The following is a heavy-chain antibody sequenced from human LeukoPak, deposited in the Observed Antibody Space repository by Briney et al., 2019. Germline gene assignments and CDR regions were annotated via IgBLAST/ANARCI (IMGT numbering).Heavy chain of an antibody. D-gene: IGHD3-3*01. Sequence: PGGSLRLSCAASGFTFSTYGMNWVRQAPGKGLEWVSYISSSGSTIYYADSVKGRFTISRDNAKNSLYLQMNSLRAEDTAVYYCAGLSGYRYFDYWGQGTLVTVSS. CDR1: GFTFSTYG. J-gene: IGHJ4*02. CDR3: AGLSGYRYFDY. V-gene: IGHV3-48*04. CDR2: ISSSGSTI.